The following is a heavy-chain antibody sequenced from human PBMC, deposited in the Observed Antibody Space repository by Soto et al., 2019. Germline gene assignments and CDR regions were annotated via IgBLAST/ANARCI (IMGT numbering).Heavy chain of an antibody. CDR3: ARRSSCWTHFDY. J-gene: IGHJ4*02. V-gene: IGHV1-69*01. CDR2: IIPIFGTA. D-gene: IGHD6-19*01. Sequence: PVKASCKAPGGNLRGYAICWVRRAPGQGLEWMGGIIPIFGTANYAQKFQGRVTITADESTSTAYMELSSLRSADTAVYYCARRSSCWTHFDYWAQGSVV. CDR1: GGNLRGYA.